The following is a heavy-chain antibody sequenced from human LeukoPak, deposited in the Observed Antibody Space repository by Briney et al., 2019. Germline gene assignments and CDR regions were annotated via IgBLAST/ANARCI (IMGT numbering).Heavy chain of an antibody. CDR2: IYWNDDK. J-gene: IGHJ4*02. D-gene: IGHD3-3*01. CDR3: ARRGTFGVVTSRGFDY. Sequence: SGPTLVNPTQTLTLTCTFSGFSLSTSGVGVGWIRQPPGKALEWLALIYWNDDKRYSPSLKSRLTITKDTSKNQVVLTMTNMDPVDTATYYCARRGTFGVVTSRGFDYWGQGTLVTVSS. V-gene: IGHV2-5*01. CDR1: GFSLSTSGVG.